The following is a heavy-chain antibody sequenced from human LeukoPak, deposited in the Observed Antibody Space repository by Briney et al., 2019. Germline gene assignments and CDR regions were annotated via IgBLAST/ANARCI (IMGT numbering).Heavy chain of an antibody. J-gene: IGHJ4*02. V-gene: IGHV3-74*01. CDR1: GFTFGGSW. D-gene: IGHD1-26*01. Sequence: GGSLRLSCAASGFTFGGSWMLWVRQAPGKGLMCVARISKDESSKSYVDSVKSRFTISRDNSQSTAYLQMNSLRAEDTAVYYCARAGLGASSDIWGQGTLVTVSS. CDR2: ISKDESSK. CDR3: ARAGLGASSDI.